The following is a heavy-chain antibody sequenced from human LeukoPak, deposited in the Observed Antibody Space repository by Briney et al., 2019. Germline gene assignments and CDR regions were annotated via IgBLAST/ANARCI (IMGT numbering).Heavy chain of an antibody. Sequence: PGGSLRLSCAASGFTFSSYQMTWVRQAPGKGLQWVPYITSTGTTIHYADSVKGRFTISRDNANNSLFLQMNSLRAEDTAVYYCARIYSSGRGNDALDIWGQGTMVSVSS. CDR3: ARIYSSGRGNDALDI. CDR1: GFTFSSYQ. J-gene: IGHJ3*02. V-gene: IGHV3-48*03. D-gene: IGHD6-19*01. CDR2: ITSTGTTI.